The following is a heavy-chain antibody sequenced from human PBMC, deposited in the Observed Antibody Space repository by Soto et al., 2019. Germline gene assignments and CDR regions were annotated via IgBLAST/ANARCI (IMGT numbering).Heavy chain of an antibody. J-gene: IGHJ4*02. V-gene: IGHV3-33*01. CDR2: IWYDGSNK. CDR3: ASLGDPGYSGYDWEIS. CDR1: GFTFSSYG. Sequence: GGSLRLSCAASGFTFSSYGMHWVRQAPGKGLEWVAVIWYDGSNKYYADSVKGRFTISRDNSKNTLYLQMNSLRAEDTAVYYCASLGDPGYSGYDWEISWGQGTLVTVSS. D-gene: IGHD5-12*01.